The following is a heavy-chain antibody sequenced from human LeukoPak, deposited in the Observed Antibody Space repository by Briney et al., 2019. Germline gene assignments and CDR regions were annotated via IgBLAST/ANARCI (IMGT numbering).Heavy chain of an antibody. Sequence: GGSLRLSCAASGFSFRNYWMSCVRQAPGKGLEWVANINQDASEKNYVDSVKGRFIISRDNAKNSLYLQMNSLRAEDTAVYYCTRGHYDLDVWGQGTTVTVSS. D-gene: IGHD5-12*01. J-gene: IGHJ6*02. CDR2: INQDASEK. CDR3: TRGHYDLDV. CDR1: GFSFRNYW. V-gene: IGHV3-7*05.